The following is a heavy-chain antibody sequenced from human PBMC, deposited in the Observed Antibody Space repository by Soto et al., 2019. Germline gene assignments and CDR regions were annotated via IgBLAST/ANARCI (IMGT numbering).Heavy chain of an antibody. CDR2: IYPGDSDT. D-gene: IGHD1-7*01. Sequence: PGESLKISCKCSGYIFTSHWIGWVRQMPGKGLEWMGIIYPGDSDTRYSPSFQGHVTISADKSISTAYLQWSSLKASDTAMYYCARHPNYELDYWGQGTLVTVSS. V-gene: IGHV5-51*01. J-gene: IGHJ4*02. CDR1: GYIFTSHW. CDR3: ARHPNYELDY.